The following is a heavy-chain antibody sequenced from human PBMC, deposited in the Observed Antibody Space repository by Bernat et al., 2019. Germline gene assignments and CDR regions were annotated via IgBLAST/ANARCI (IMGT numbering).Heavy chain of an antibody. CDR1: GFTFSHSW. V-gene: IGHV3-7*04. D-gene: IGHD2-2*03. J-gene: IGHJ4*02. Sequence: EVQLVESGGGLVQTGGSLRLSCAASGFTFSHSWMYWVRQAPGKGLERVATINQDGSVKYYGDSMKGRVTISRDNAKDSLFLQMNSLRAEDTAVYYCARDRGFCSFDCWGQGTLVTVSS. CDR3: ARDRGFCSFDC. CDR2: INQDGSVK.